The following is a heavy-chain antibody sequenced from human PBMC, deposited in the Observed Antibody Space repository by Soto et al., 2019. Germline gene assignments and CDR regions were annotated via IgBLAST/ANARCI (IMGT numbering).Heavy chain of an antibody. J-gene: IGHJ3*02. CDR1: GGTFSSYT. V-gene: IGHV1-69*02. CDR3: ARSFGVVPHAFDI. D-gene: IGHD3-3*01. Sequence: QVQLVQSGAEVKKPGSSVKVSCNASGGTFSSYTISWVRQAPGQGLEWMGRIIPILGIANYAQKFQGRVTITADKSTSTAYMELSSLRSEDTAVYYCARSFGVVPHAFDIWGQGTMVTVSS. CDR2: IIPILGIA.